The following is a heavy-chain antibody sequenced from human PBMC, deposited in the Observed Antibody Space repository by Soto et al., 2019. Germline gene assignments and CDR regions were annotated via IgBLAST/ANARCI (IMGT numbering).Heavy chain of an antibody. Sequence: SETLSLTCTVSCASISSSRSYWGWVRQPPGKGLEWIVSFYYTGGTYSTYYNPSLKSRVTISVDTSKSQFSLNLRSVTAADTAVYYCASPRQGNYDFLSGYYALDYWGQGTLVTVSS. CDR3: ASPRQGNYDFLSGYYALDY. CDR2: FYYTGGT. D-gene: IGHD3-3*01. CDR1: CASISSSRSY. J-gene: IGHJ4*02. V-gene: IGHV4-39*01.